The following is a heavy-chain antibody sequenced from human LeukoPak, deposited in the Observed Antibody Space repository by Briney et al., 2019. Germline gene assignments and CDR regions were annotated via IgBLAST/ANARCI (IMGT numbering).Heavy chain of an antibody. Sequence: PGGSLRLSCAASGFTFSSYAMSWVRQAPGKGLEWVSAISGSGGSTYYADSVKGRFTISRDNSKNTLYLQMNSLRAEDTAVYYCARDLRAGSGSYAALDYYGMDVWGQGTTVTVSS. CDR2: ISGSGGST. CDR3: ARDLRAGSGSYAALDYYGMDV. V-gene: IGHV3-23*01. D-gene: IGHD3-10*01. CDR1: GFTFSSYA. J-gene: IGHJ6*02.